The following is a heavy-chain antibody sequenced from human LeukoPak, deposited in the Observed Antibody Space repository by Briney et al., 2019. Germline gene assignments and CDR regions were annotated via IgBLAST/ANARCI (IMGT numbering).Heavy chain of an antibody. D-gene: IGHD6-13*01. CDR3: ARCAAAIGTSGLVDY. CDR2: INSDGSWT. J-gene: IGHJ4*02. Sequence: SGGSLRLSCAASGNYWMHWVRQVPGKGLVWVSHINSDGSWTSYADSVKGRFTISKDNAKNTVFLQMNSLRVEDTAMYHCARCAAAIGTSGLVDYWGQGTLVTVSS. V-gene: IGHV3-74*01. CDR1: GNYW.